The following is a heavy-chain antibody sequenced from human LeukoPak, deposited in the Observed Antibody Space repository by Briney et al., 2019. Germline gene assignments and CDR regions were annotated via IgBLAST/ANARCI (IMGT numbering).Heavy chain of an antibody. CDR2: IRYDGSNK. CDR1: GFTFSSYG. V-gene: IGHV3-30*02. J-gene: IGHJ4*02. CDR3: ARDKPLSFDY. Sequence: GGSLRLSCAASGFTFSSYGMHWVRQAPGKGLEWVAFIRYDGSNKYYADSVKGRFTISRDNSKNTLYLQMNSLRAEDTAVYYCARDKPLSFDYWGQGTLVTVSS.